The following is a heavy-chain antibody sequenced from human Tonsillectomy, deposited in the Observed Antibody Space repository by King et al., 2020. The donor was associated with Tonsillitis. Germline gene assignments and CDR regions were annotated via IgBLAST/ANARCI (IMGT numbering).Heavy chain of an antibody. J-gene: IGHJ3*02. V-gene: IGHV1-46*01. CDR2: INPSGGST. CDR1: GYTFTTYY. D-gene: IGHD3-10*01. Sequence: VQLVESGAEVKKPGASVKISCKSSGYTFTTYYIYWVRKAPGQRLEWMGIINPSGGSTSYAQKFQGRVTMTRDTSTSTVYMELSSLRSEDTAVYYCAREFMVWGVIDAFDIWGQGTMVTVSS. CDR3: AREFMVWGVIDAFDI.